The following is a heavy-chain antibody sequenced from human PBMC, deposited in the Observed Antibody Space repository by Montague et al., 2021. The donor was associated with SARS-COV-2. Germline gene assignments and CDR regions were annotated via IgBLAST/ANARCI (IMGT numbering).Heavy chain of an antibody. CDR3: ARATSVRGAVNWFDP. Sequence: SETLSLTCAVSGGSISSHYWSFIRQPPGKGLEWIAYINYSGSTNYNPSLKSRVTISVDTSKNHFSLQLRSVTPADTAVYFCARATSVRGAVNWFDPWGQGTLVTVSS. CDR2: INYSGST. D-gene: IGHD3-10*01. CDR1: GGSISSHY. J-gene: IGHJ5*02. V-gene: IGHV4-59*11.